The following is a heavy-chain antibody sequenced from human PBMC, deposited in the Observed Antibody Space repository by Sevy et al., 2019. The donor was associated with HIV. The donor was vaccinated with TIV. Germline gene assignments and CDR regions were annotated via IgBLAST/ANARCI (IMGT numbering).Heavy chain of an antibody. D-gene: IGHD5-12*01. V-gene: IGHV3-49*03. Sequence: GGSLRLSCTSSGFTFGDYAMSWFRQAPGKGLEWVAFIRRNSHEPYGGTTEYAASVKGRFTISREDSKSIAYLKMNSLKTEDTAVYYCTRALATADTPEYYFDYWGQGILVTVSS. J-gene: IGHJ4*02. CDR3: TRALATADTPEYYFDY. CDR2: IRRNSHEPYGGTT. CDR1: GFTFGDYA.